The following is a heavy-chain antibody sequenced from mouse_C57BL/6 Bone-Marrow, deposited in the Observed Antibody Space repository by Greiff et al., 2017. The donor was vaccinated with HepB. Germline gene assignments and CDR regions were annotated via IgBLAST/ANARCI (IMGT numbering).Heavy chain of an antibody. J-gene: IGHJ4*01. Sequence: VKLQQPGAELVKPGASVKLSCKASGYTFTSYWMHWVKQRPGQGLEWIGMIHPNSGSTNYNEKFKSKATLTVDKSSSTAYMQLSSLTSEDSAVYYCARARDGSSSYYYAMDYWGQGTSVTVSS. CDR2: IHPNSGST. CDR3: ARARDGSSSYYYAMDY. V-gene: IGHV1-64*01. CDR1: GYTFTSYW. D-gene: IGHD1-1*01.